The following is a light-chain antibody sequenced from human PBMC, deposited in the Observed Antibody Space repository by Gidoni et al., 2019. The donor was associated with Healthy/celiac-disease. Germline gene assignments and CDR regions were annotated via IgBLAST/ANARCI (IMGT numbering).Light chain of an antibody. CDR1: QSVSSSY. CDR2: GAS. CDR3: QQYGSSPIT. J-gene: IGKJ3*01. V-gene: IGKV3-20*01. Sequence: EIVLTQSPGTLSLSPGERATLSRRASQSVSSSYLAWYQQKPGQAPRLLIYGASSRATGIPDRLSGSGSGTDFTLTISRLEPEDFAVYYCQQYGSSPITFGPGTKVDIK.